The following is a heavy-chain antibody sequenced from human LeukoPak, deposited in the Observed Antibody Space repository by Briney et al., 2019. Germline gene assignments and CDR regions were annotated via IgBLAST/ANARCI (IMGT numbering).Heavy chain of an antibody. V-gene: IGHV3-49*04. CDR2: IRSKAYGGTT. CDR1: GFTFGDYA. J-gene: IGHJ3*02. CDR3: TREASSSWSDAFDI. Sequence: GGSLRLSCTASGFTFGDYAMSWVRQAPGKGLEWVGFIRSKAYGGTTEYAASVKGRFTISRDDSKSLAYLQMNSLKTEDTAVYYCTREASSSWSDAFDIWGQGTMVTVSS. D-gene: IGHD6-13*01.